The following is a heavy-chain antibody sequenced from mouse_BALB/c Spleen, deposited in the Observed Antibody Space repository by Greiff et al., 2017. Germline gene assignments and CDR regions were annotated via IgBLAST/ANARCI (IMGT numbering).Heavy chain of an antibody. Sequence: EVQLVESGGGLVKPGGSLKLSCAASGFTFSSYAMSWVRQTPEKRLEWVASISSGGSTYYPDSVKGRFTISRDNARNILYLQMSSLRSEDTAMYYCARDGSYFDYWGQGTTLTVSS. CDR2: ISSGGST. V-gene: IGHV5-6-5*01. CDR1: GFTFSSYA. CDR3: ARDGSYFDY. J-gene: IGHJ2*01. D-gene: IGHD2-2*01.